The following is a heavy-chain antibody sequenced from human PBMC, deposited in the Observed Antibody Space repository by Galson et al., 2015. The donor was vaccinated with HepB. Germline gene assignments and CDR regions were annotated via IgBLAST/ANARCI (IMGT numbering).Heavy chain of an antibody. CDR2: IWFDGTDK. V-gene: IGHV3-33*06. J-gene: IGHJ4*02. CDR1: GFTFSSFG. Sequence: SLRLSCAASGFTFSSFGMHWVRQAPGKGLEWVAAIWFDGTDKYYADSVKGRFTISRDNSENTLYLEMNNLRAEDTAVYFCAKDAGGGYPTATCYWGQGTLVTGSS. CDR3: AKDAGGGYPTATCY. D-gene: IGHD4-17*01.